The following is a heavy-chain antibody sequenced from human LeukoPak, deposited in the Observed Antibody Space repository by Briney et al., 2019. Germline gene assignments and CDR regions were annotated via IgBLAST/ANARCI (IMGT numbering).Heavy chain of an antibody. CDR1: GGSFSGYY. Sequence: SETLSLTCAVYGGSFSGYYWSWIRQPPGKGLEWIGQINHSGSTNYNPSLKNRVTISVDTSKNQFSLKLSSVTAADTAVYYCARHRPYCSGGSCYYYMDVWGKGTTVTVSS. CDR2: INHSGST. V-gene: IGHV4-34*01. D-gene: IGHD2-15*01. CDR3: ARHRPYCSGGSCYYYMDV. J-gene: IGHJ6*03.